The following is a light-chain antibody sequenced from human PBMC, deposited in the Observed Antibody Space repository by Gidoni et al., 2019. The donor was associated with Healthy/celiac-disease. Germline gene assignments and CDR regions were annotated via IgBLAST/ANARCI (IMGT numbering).Light chain of an antibody. Sequence: DIVMSQSQLSPPVTPGEPASISCRSSPSPLHSNGYNYLDWYLQKPGQSPQLLHYLGSNRASGVPDRFSGSGSGTDFTLKISRVEAEDVGVYYCMQALQTPITFGQGTRLEIK. CDR2: LGS. CDR1: PSPLHSNGYNY. V-gene: IGKV2-28*01. CDR3: MQALQTPIT. J-gene: IGKJ5*01.